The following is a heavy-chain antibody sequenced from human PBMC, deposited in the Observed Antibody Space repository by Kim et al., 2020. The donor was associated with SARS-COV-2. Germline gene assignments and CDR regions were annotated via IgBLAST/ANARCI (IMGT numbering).Heavy chain of an antibody. Sequence: GGSLRLSCAASGFTFSSYSMNWVRQAPGKGLEWVSSISSSSSYIYYADSVKGRFTISRDNAKNSLYLQMNSLRAEDTAVYYCARDRHDFWSGYYTRGFDYWGQGTLVTVSS. D-gene: IGHD3-3*01. V-gene: IGHV3-21*01. CDR2: ISSSSSYI. CDR3: ARDRHDFWSGYYTRGFDY. CDR1: GFTFSSYS. J-gene: IGHJ4*02.